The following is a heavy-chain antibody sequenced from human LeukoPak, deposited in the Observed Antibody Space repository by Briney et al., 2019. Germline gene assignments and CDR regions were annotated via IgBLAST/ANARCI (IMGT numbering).Heavy chain of an antibody. Sequence: GGSLRLSCAASGFTFSSYETNWVRQAPGKGLEWVSYISSSGSTIYYADSVKGRFTISRDNAKNSLYLQMNSLRAEDTAVYYCAKDGGSSWFEYFQHWGQGTLVTASS. CDR3: AKDGGSSWFEYFQH. CDR2: ISSSGSTI. D-gene: IGHD6-13*01. J-gene: IGHJ1*01. CDR1: GFTFSSYE. V-gene: IGHV3-48*03.